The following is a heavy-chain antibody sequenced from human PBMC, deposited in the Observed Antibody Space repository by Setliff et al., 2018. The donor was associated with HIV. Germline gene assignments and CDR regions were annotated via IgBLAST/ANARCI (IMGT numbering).Heavy chain of an antibody. CDR3: ARVLWGVTTGYYFDY. CDR2: IYSGGNT. V-gene: IGHV3-53*04. Sequence: GGSLRLSCAASGLIVSSNYMSWVRQAPGKGLEWVSVIYSGGNTYYADSVKGRFTISRHNSKNTLYLQMNSLRAEDTAVYYCARVLWGVTTGYYFDYWGQGTLVTVSS. D-gene: IGHD4-17*01. J-gene: IGHJ4*02. CDR1: GLIVSSNY.